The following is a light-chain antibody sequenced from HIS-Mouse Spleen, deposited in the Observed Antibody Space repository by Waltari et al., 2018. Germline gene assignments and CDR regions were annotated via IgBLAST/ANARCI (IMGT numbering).Light chain of an antibody. CDR1: SSNIGSNY. J-gene: IGLJ3*02. CDR2: RNN. CDR3: AAWDDSLSGPV. Sequence: QSVLTQPPSASGTPGQRVTISCSGSSSNIGSNYVYWYQQLPGTAPKLLIYRNNLRPSGVPDRVSGSKAGTSASLAISGLRSEDEADYYCAAWDDSLSGPVFGGGTKLTVL. V-gene: IGLV1-47*01.